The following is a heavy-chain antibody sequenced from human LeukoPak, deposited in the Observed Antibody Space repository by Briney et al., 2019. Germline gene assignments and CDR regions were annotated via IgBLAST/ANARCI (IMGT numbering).Heavy chain of an antibody. V-gene: IGHV3-48*03. CDR2: ISSSGSTI. D-gene: IGHD3-22*01. Sequence: PGGSLRLSCAASGFTFSSYEMDWVRQAPGKGLEWVSYISSSGSTIYYADSVKGRFTISRDNAKNSLYLQMNSLRAEDTAVYYCAKEVTPDRSGFDAFDIRGQGTMVTVSS. CDR3: AKEVTPDRSGFDAFDI. CDR1: GFTFSSYE. J-gene: IGHJ3*02.